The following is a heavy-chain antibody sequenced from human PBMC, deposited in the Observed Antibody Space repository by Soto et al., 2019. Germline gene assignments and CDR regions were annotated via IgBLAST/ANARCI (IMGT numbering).Heavy chain of an antibody. D-gene: IGHD6-19*01. CDR3: VRKIAVAGRALFDY. CDR2: ISNNGGST. CDR1: GFTFSSYA. J-gene: IGHJ4*02. V-gene: IGHV3-64D*08. Sequence: GGSLRLSCSASGFTFSSYAMHWVRQAPGKGLEYVSAISNNGGSTYCADSVKGRFTISRDNSKNTLYLQMSSLRAEDTAVYYCVRKIAVAGRALFDYWGQGTLVTVPQ.